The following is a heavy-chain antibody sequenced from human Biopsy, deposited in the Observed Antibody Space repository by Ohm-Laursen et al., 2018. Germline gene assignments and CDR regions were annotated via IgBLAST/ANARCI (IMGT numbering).Heavy chain of an antibody. J-gene: IGHJ4*02. V-gene: IGHV1-69*13. CDR1: GGTFTNYA. CDR3: ARDALGGGSYRFFY. CDR2: IIPIFGTS. Sequence: SVKVSCKASGGTFTNYAISWVRQAPGQGLEWMGGIIPIFGTSNYAQKFQGRVTITADESTSTAYMELSSLRSDDTAVYYCARDALGGGSYRFFYWGQGSLVTVSS. D-gene: IGHD1-26*01.